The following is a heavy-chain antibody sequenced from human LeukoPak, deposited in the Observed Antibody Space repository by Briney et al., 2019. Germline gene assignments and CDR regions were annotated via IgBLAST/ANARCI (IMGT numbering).Heavy chain of an antibody. V-gene: IGHV4-39*07. CDR1: GGSISDSTYY. Sequence: SETLSLTCTVSGGSISDSTYYWAWIRQPPGKGLEWIGTIYYSGSTYYNPSLKSRVTISVDTSKNQFSLKLSSVTAADTAVYYCARGARGGIAAAGIHYYYYMDVWGKGTTVTVSS. CDR2: IYYSGST. J-gene: IGHJ6*03. D-gene: IGHD6-13*01. CDR3: ARGARGGIAAAGIHYYYYMDV.